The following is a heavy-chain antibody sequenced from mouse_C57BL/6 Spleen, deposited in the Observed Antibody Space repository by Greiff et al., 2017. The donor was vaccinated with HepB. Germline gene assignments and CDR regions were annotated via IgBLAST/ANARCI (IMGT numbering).Heavy chain of an antibody. CDR3: TTAYYSSAWFAY. J-gene: IGHJ3*01. D-gene: IGHD2-5*01. V-gene: IGHV14-4*01. Sequence: VQLQQSGAELVRPGASVKLSCTASGFNIKDDYMHWVKQRPEQGLEWIGWIDPENGDTEYASKFQGKATITADTSSNTAYLQLSSLTSEDTAVYYCTTAYYSSAWFAYWGQGTLVTVSA. CDR2: IDPENGDT. CDR1: GFNIKDDY.